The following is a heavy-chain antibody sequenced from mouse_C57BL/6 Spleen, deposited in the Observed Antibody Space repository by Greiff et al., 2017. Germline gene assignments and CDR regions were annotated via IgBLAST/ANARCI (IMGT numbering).Heavy chain of an antibody. V-gene: IGHV5-17*01. CDR1: GFTFSDYG. CDR3: ARTTGSHFVY. CDR2: FRSGSSTI. Sequence: EVKLMESGGGLVKPGGSLKFSCAALGFTFSDYGMHWVRQAPETGLEWVAYFRSGSSTIYYADTVKGRFTISRDDAKHTLFLQMTSLRSEYTAMYYCARTTGSHFVYWGQGTTLTVSS. J-gene: IGHJ2*01. D-gene: IGHD1-1*01.